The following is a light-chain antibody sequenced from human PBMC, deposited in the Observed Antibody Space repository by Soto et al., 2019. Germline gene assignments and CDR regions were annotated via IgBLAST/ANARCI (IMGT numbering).Light chain of an antibody. J-gene: IGKJ4*01. CDR3: QQRSSWPLLT. CDR1: QSVSNY. CDR2: DAS. V-gene: IGKV3-11*01. Sequence: EIVLTQSPATLSLSPGERATLSCRASQSVSNYLAWFQQKPGQAPRLLIYDASNRATGTPARFSGSGSGTDFTFTISSLEPEDFAVYYCQQRSSWPLLTFGGGTKVEI.